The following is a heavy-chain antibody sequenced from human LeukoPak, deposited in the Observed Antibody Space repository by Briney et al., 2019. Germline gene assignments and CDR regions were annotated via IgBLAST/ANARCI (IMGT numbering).Heavy chain of an antibody. CDR1: GYTFTGYY. J-gene: IGHJ6*03. CDR3: ARDITMVRGVTYYMDV. V-gene: IGHV1-2*02. D-gene: IGHD3-10*01. Sequence: GASVKVSCKASGYTFTGYYMHWVRQAPGQGLEWMGWINPNSGGTNYAQKFQGRVTMTRDTSISTAYMELSRLRSDDTAVYYCARDITMVRGVTYYMDVWGKGTTVTISS. CDR2: INPNSGGT.